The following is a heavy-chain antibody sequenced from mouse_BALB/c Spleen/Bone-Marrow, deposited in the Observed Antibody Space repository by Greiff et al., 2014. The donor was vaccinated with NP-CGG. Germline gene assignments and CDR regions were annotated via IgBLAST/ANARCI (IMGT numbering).Heavy chain of an antibody. V-gene: IGHV1-80*01. CDR1: GYALSSNW. J-gene: IGHJ4*01. CDR3: ARGDYRYGDFAMDY. CDR2: IYPGDGDT. D-gene: IGHD2-12*01. Sequence: LVESGAELVRPGSSVKISCKASGYALSSNWMNWVKQRPGQGLEWIGRIYPGDGDTNYNGKFQGKATLTADKSSSTAYMQLSSLTSEDSAVYFCARGDYRYGDFAMDYWGQGTSVTVSS.